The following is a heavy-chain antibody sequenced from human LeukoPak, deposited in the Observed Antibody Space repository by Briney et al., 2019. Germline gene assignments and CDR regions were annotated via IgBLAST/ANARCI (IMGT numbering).Heavy chain of an antibody. CDR3: ARGAHTAMVTGSFDY. Sequence: GGSLRLSCAASGFTFSTFAMIWVRQAPGKGLEWVSAISGSGGSTYYADSVKGRFTISRDNSKNTLYLQMNSLRAEDTAVYYCARGAHTAMVTGSFDYWGQGTLVTVSS. CDR2: ISGSGGST. J-gene: IGHJ4*02. D-gene: IGHD5-18*01. V-gene: IGHV3-23*01. CDR1: GFTFSTFA.